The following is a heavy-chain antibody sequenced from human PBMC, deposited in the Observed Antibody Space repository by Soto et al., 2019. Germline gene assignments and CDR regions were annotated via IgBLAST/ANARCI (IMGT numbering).Heavy chain of an antibody. V-gene: IGHV3-21*05. CDR2: IMPGSSHI. CDR1: GFTFSIYS. CDR3: ERQAAAGKYYYAMDV. Sequence: PGGSLRLSCAASGFTFSIYSMNWVRQAPGKGLEWVSYIMPGSSHIYYADSVKGRFTISRDKSINTTYLQWSSLKASDTAIYYCERQAAAGKYYYAMDVWGQGTTVTVSS. J-gene: IGHJ6*02. D-gene: IGHD6-13*01.